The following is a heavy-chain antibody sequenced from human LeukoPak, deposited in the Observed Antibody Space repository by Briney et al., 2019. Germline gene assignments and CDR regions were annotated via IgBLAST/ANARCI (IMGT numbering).Heavy chain of an antibody. D-gene: IGHD3-22*01. V-gene: IGHV1-2*02. J-gene: IGHJ3*01. Sequence: ASVKVSCEASGYTFTDHTIHWVLQAPGQGLEWMGWINPNIGTTNYAKRFQGRLTVTRDTSINTAFMELSSLNPDDTAVFYCARRYDSRGPVTFDFWGQGTLVTVSS. CDR2: INPNIGTT. CDR1: GYTFTDHT. CDR3: ARRYDSRGPVTFDF.